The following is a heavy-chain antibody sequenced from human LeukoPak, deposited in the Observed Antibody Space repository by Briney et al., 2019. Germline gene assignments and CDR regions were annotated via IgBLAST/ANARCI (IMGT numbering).Heavy chain of an antibody. CDR3: ARHPDYYDSSGFLYNWFDP. CDR1: GGSISSSSYY. D-gene: IGHD3-22*01. J-gene: IGHJ5*02. Sequence: SETLSLTCTVSGGSISSSSYYWGWIRQPPGKGLEWIGSIYYSGSTYYNPSLKSRVTISVDTSKNQFSLKLSSVTAADTAVYYCARHPDYYDSSGFLYNWFDPWGQGTLVTVSS. CDR2: IYYSGST. V-gene: IGHV4-39*01.